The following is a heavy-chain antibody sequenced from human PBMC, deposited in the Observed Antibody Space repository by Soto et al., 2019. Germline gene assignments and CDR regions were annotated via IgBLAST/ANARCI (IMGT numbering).Heavy chain of an antibody. CDR3: ARISLIIPLAVPGRGGCFHP. CDR1: GGSLSRDC. Sequence: SEKFCMTCNGSGGSLSRDCWSGIRQPPGKGLEWIGYIYYSGSTNYNPSLKSRVTISVDTSKNQFSLKLSSVTAADTAVYYCARISLIIPLAVPGRGGCFHPWGQVTLVTGS. D-gene: IGHD6-19*01. V-gene: IGHV4-59*01. CDR2: IYYSGST. J-gene: IGHJ5*02.